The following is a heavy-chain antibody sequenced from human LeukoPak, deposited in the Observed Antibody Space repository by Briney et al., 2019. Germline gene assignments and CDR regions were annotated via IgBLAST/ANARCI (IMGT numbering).Heavy chain of an antibody. CDR3: ARATTVVNEYFQH. J-gene: IGHJ1*01. V-gene: IGHV1-18*01. CDR1: GYTFTNFA. Sequence: ASVKVSCKASGYTFTNFAISWVRQAPGQGLEWMGWISAYNGNTNYAQRVQGRVTMTTDTSTSTAYMELRSLRSEDTAVYYCARATTVVNEYFQHWGQGTLVTVSS. CDR2: ISAYNGNT. D-gene: IGHD4-23*01.